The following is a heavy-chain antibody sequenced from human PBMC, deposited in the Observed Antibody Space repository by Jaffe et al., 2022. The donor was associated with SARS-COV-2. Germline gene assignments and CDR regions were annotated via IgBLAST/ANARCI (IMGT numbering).Heavy chain of an antibody. D-gene: IGHD4-17*01. CDR1: GFTFSSYW. V-gene: IGHV3-7*04. CDR2: IKQDGSEK. CDR3: ARGGDYVEYYYYYMDV. Sequence: EVQLVESGGGLVQPGGSLRLSCAASGFTFSSYWMSWVRQAPGKGLEWVANIKQDGSEKYYVDSVKGRFTISRDNAKNSLYLQMNSLRAEDTAVYYCARGGDYVEYYYYYMDVWGKGTTVTVSS. J-gene: IGHJ6*03.